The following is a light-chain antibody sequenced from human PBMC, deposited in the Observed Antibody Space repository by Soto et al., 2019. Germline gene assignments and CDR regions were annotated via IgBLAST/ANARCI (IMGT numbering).Light chain of an antibody. Sequence: EIVLTQSPGTLSLSPGERAAPSCRASQSISRSYLAWYQQKRGQAPRLLIYGTSNKATGIPARFSGSGSGTDFTLTISRLEPDEFALYFCQQYGNSAYTCGQATKVV. V-gene: IGKV3-20*01. J-gene: IGKJ2*01. CDR3: QQYGNSAYT. CDR1: QSISRSY. CDR2: GTS.